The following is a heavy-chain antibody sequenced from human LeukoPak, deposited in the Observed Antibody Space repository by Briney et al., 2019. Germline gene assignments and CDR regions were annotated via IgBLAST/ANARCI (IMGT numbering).Heavy chain of an antibody. CDR1: GGSISSGNW. CDR2: IYHRGST. CDR3: ARGRVLTGQGNWFDP. V-gene: IGHV4-4*02. D-gene: IGHD3-9*01. Sequence: PSGTLSLTCAVSGGSISSGNWGSWVRQPPGKGLEWIGEIYHRGSTNYNPSLKRRVTISVDKSKNRFSLKLNSVTAADTAVYYCARGRVLTGQGNWFDPWGQGTLVTVSS. J-gene: IGHJ5*02.